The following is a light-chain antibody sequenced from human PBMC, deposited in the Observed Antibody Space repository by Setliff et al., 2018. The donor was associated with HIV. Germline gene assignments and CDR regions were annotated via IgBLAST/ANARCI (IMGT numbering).Light chain of an antibody. J-gene: IGLJ1*01. CDR2: DVS. CDR1: SSDIGSSNF. CDR3: ASYRSPATYV. V-gene: IGLV2-14*03. Sequence: QSALAQPASVSGSPGQSITISCTGTSSDIGSSNFVSWYQQRPGKAPKLIIFDVSERPSGVSHRFSGSKSGNTASLTISGLQTEDEADYFCASYRSPATYVFGIGTKVTVL.